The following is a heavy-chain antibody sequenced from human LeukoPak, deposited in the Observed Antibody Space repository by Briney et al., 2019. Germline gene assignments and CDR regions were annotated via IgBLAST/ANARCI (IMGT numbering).Heavy chain of an antibody. V-gene: IGHV1-2*02. Sequence: ASVKVSCKASGYTFTGYYMHWVRQAPGQGLEWMGWINTNNGDTNYAQKFEVRVTMTRDTSISTAYMELNRLTSDDTAVYYCARFTVAAAYDYWGQGTLVTVSS. J-gene: IGHJ4*02. D-gene: IGHD2-15*01. CDR3: ARFTVAAAYDY. CDR1: GYTFTGYY. CDR2: INTNNGDT.